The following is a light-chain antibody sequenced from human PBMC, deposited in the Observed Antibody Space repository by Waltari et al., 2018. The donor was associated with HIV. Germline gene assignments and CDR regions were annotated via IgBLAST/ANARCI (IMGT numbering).Light chain of an antibody. Sequence: SYMLTQSPSVSVAPGKTAAITCGGNDIGSKRVHWYQQKSRQAPVLIIYDDDDRPSGIPERFSGSNSANTATLTITRVEAGDEADYFCQVWDFRSDEVIFGGGTKMTVL. CDR3: QVWDFRSDEVI. CDR1: DIGSKR. V-gene: IGLV3-21*04. CDR2: DDD. J-gene: IGLJ2*01.